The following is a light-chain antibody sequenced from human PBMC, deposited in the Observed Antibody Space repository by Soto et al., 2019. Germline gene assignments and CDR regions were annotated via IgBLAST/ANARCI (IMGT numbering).Light chain of an antibody. V-gene: IGLV2-8*01. J-gene: IGLJ3*02. CDR2: EID. Sequence: QLVLTQPPSASGSPGQSVTISCTGTSSDIADYRYVAWYQQHPGRVPKLLIYEIDKRPSGVPDRFSGSKSGNTASLTVSGLQADDEADYYCSSYAGRALFGGGTKLTVL. CDR3: SSYAGRAL. CDR1: SSDIADYRY.